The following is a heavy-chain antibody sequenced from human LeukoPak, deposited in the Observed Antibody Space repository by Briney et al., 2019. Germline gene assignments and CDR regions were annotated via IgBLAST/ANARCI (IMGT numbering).Heavy chain of an antibody. Sequence: GGSLRLSCVASGFTFRSYGIHWVRQAPGKGLEWLAFIWYDEITKNYADSVKGRFTISRDNSKNTLFLQMNSLRAEDTAVYYCAKEHDFWSGYYTSLDYWGQGTLVTVSS. V-gene: IGHV3-30*02. J-gene: IGHJ4*02. CDR2: IWYDEITK. D-gene: IGHD3-3*01. CDR3: AKEHDFWSGYYTSLDY. CDR1: GFTFRSYG.